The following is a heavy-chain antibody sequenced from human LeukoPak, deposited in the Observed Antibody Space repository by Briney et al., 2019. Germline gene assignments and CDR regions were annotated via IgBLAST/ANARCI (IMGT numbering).Heavy chain of an antibody. D-gene: IGHD2-15*01. CDR1: GFTFSDYY. CDR3: ATSPCSGGSCYSGYFDL. CDR2: ISSSGSTI. V-gene: IGHV3-11*01. Sequence: GGSLRLSCAASGFTFSDYYMSWIRQAPGKGLEWVSYISSSGSTIYYADSVKGRFTISRDSSRNTLYLQMNSLRAEDTAIYYCATSPCSGGSCYSGYFDLWGQGTLVTVSS. J-gene: IGHJ4*02.